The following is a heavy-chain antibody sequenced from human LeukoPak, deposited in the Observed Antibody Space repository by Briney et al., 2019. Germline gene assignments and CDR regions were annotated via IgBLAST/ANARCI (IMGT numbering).Heavy chain of an antibody. CDR3: ARDDGSGSYYGFFDY. V-gene: IGHV3-66*01. Sequence: SGGSLRLSCAASGFTFSSYSMSWVRQAPGKGLEWVSVIYSGGSTYYADSVKGRFTISRDNSKNTLYLQMNSLRAEDTAVYYCARDDGSGSYYGFFDYWGQGTLITVSS. CDR1: GFTFSSYS. D-gene: IGHD3-10*01. J-gene: IGHJ4*02. CDR2: IYSGGST.